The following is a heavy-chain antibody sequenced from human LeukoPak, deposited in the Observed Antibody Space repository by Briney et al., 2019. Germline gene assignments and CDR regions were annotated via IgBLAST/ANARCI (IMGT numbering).Heavy chain of an antibody. D-gene: IGHD1-1*01. V-gene: IGHV3-53*01. Sequence: SXRLACAASGFTVSSNYMSWVRQAPGKGLEWVSVIYNGGSTYYADSVKGRFTISRDNSKNTLYLQMNSLRAEDTAVYYCARDYPTQNWYAMDVWGQGTTVTVSS. J-gene: IGHJ6*02. CDR2: IYNGGST. CDR3: ARDYPTQNWYAMDV. CDR1: GFTVSSNY.